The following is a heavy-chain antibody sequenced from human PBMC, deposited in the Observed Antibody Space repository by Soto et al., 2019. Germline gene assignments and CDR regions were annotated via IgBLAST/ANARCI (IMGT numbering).Heavy chain of an antibody. D-gene: IGHD6-19*01. V-gene: IGHV4-59*02. CDR2: IDSSGST. Sequence: QVQLQESGPGLVKPSETLSLTCTVSDDFVTTYYWSWFRQPPGKGLEWIGYIDSSGSTKYNPSLRSRVTITIGTSKNQFSLMLISVTAADTAVYYCTRGVGWLVDYWGQGALVTVSS. CDR1: DDFVTTYY. J-gene: IGHJ4*02. CDR3: TRGVGWLVDY.